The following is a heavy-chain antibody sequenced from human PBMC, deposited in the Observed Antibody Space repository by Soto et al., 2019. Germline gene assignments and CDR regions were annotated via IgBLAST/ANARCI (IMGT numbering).Heavy chain of an antibody. V-gene: IGHV3-23*01. CDR1: GFTFSSYA. D-gene: IGHD3-10*01. CDR3: AKAGLLWFGELHYGMDV. CDR2: ISGSGGST. J-gene: IGHJ6*02. Sequence: EVQLLESGGGLVQPGGSLRLSCAASGFTFSSYAMSWVRQAPGKGLEWVSAISGSGGSTYYADSVKGRFTISRDNSKNTLYLQMNSLRAEDTAVYYCAKAGLLWFGELHYGMDVWRQGTTVTVSS.